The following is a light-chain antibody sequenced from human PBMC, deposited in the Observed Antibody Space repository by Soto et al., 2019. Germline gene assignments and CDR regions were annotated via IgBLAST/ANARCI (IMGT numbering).Light chain of an antibody. CDR1: SSDVGGYNY. CDR3: CSYAGSNKV. V-gene: IGLV2-8*01. Sequence: QSALTQPPSASGSPGQSVTISCTGTSSDVGGYNYVSWYQQHPGKAPKLMIYEVSKRPSGVPDRFSGSKSGNTASLTVSGLQAEDEADYYCCSYAGSNKVFVTGTKVTVL. CDR2: EVS. J-gene: IGLJ1*01.